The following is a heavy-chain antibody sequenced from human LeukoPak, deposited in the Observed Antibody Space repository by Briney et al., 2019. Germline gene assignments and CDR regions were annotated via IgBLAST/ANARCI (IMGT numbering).Heavy chain of an antibody. CDR2: INHSGST. Sequence: SETLSLTCAVYGGSFSGYYWSWIRQPPGKGLEWIGEINHSGSTNYNPSLKSRVTISADTSKNQFSLKLSSVTAADTAVYYCARFPRSGYDLGGFDYWGQGTLVTVSS. D-gene: IGHD5-12*01. CDR3: ARFPRSGYDLGGFDY. V-gene: IGHV4-34*01. CDR1: GGSFSGYY. J-gene: IGHJ4*02.